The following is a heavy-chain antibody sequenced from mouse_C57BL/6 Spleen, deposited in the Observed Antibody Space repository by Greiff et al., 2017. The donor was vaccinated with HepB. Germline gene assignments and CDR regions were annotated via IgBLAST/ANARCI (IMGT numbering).Heavy chain of an antibody. D-gene: IGHD2-4*01. CDR2: IDPSDSYT. Sequence: QVQLQQPGAELVMPGASVKLSCKASGYTFTSYWMHWVKQRPGQGLEWIGEIDPSDSYTNYNQKFKGKSTLTVDKSSSTAYMQLSSLTSEDSAVYYCARYCDYDNYFDYWGQGTTRTVSS. V-gene: IGHV1-69*01. CDR1: GYTFTSYW. CDR3: ARYCDYDNYFDY. J-gene: IGHJ2*01.